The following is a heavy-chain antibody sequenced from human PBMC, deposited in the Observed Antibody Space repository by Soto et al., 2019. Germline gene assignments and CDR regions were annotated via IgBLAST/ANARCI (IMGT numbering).Heavy chain of an antibody. V-gene: IGHV1-69*04. CDR2: IIPILGIA. J-gene: IGHJ5*02. Sequence: ASVKVSCKASGGTFSSYTISWVRQAPGQGLEWMGRIIPILGIANYAQKFQGRVTITADKSTSTAYMELSSLRSEDTAVYYCARDLVAVASTNWFDPWGQGTLVTVSS. CDR1: GGTFSSYT. D-gene: IGHD6-19*01. CDR3: ARDLVAVASTNWFDP.